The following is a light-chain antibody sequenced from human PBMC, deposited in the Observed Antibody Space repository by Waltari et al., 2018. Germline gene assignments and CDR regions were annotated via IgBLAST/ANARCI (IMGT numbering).Light chain of an antibody. CDR2: EVS. CDR3: SSYASSSTLWV. V-gene: IGLV2-14*01. Sequence: QSALTQPASVSGSPGQSITISCTGTSSDVGGYTYVSWYQQHPGKAPKLMIYEVSNRPSGISRRFAGSKSGNMASLTISGLQAEDEADYYCSSYASSSTLWVFGGGTKLTVL. CDR1: SSDVGGYTY. J-gene: IGLJ3*02.